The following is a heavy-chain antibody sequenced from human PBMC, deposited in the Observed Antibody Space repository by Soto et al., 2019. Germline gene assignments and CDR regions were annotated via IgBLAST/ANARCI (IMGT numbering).Heavy chain of an antibody. CDR3: ARDAHCGGARGCRAMDV. Sequence: QVQLVQSGAEVKKPGASVKVSCKASGYTFTSDGVSWVRQAPGQGLEWMGWISGYNGNTNYAQRFRDRVTLTTDTSTSTAYMELRSLRSDDSAVYYCARDAHCGGARGCRAMDVWCQGTTITVSS. J-gene: IGHJ6*02. CDR2: ISGYNGNT. CDR1: GYTFTSDG. V-gene: IGHV1-18*04. D-gene: IGHD2-21*01.